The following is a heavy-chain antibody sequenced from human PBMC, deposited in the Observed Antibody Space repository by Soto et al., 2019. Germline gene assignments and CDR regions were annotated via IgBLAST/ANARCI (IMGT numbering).Heavy chain of an antibody. V-gene: IGHV1-18*01. CDR2: ISAYNGNT. CDR3: ARSGYSYGPYYYYYGMDV. CDR1: GYTFTSYG. J-gene: IGHJ6*02. D-gene: IGHD5-18*01. Sequence: QVQLVQSGAEVKKPGASVKVSCKASGYTFTSYGISWVRQAPGQGLEWMGWISAYNGNTNYAQKLQGRVTMTTDTXKXTXXTEQRSLRSDDTAVYYCARSGYSYGPYYYYYGMDVWGQGTTVTVSS.